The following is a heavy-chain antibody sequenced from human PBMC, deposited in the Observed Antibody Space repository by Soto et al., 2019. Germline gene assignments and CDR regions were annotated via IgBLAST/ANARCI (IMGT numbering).Heavy chain of an antibody. Sequence: GASVKVSCKAPAYTFTSYYIHWVRQAPGHGLEWMGIINPNGCSTRFAQTFQGRITMTRDTSTSTVYMELSSLRSDDTAIYYCARSSAGVFGIIIECSNCLAPWGQGSLVTVSS. CDR2: INPNGCST. CDR3: ARSSAGVFGIIIECSNCLAP. V-gene: IGHV1-46*01. J-gene: IGHJ5*02. D-gene: IGHD3-16*02. CDR1: AYTFTSYY.